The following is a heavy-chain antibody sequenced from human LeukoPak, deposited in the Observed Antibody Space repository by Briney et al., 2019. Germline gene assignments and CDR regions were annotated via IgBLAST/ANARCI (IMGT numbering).Heavy chain of an antibody. Sequence: ASVKVSCKASGFTFTSSAVQWVRQARGQRLEWIGWIVVGSGNRNYAQKFQERVTITRDMSTSTAYMELSSLRSEDTAVYYCAAVKSGSGTGVWFDPWGQGTLVTVSS. D-gene: IGHD3-10*01. CDR3: AAVKSGSGTGVWFDP. J-gene: IGHJ5*02. CDR2: IVVGSGNR. V-gene: IGHV1-58*01. CDR1: GFTFTSSA.